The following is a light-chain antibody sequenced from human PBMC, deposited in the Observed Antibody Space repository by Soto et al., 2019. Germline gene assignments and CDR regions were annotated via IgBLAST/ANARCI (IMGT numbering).Light chain of an antibody. J-gene: IGKJ4*01. V-gene: IGKV3-15*01. CDR2: VAS. CDR1: QSVSSN. Sequence: EVVMTQSPATLSVSPGERATLSCRASQSVSSNLAWYQQLPGQAPRLLIYVASTRATGIPPRFSGGGSGTAFSLTISSLHSEDFEVSYCLHYYYWPLTFGGGTPVQIK. CDR3: LHYYYWPLT.